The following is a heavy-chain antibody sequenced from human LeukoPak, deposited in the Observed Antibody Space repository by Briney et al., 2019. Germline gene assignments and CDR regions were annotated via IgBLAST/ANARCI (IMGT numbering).Heavy chain of an antibody. J-gene: IGHJ4*02. CDR2: IYYSGST. CDR3: ARSDASGWYHDDFDY. D-gene: IGHD6-19*01. Sequence: SETLSLTCTVSGGSISSYYWSWIRQPPGKGLEWIGYIYYSGSTNYNPSLKSRVTISVDTSKNQFSLKLSSVTAADTAVYYCARSDASGWYHDDFDYWGRGTLVTVSS. CDR1: GGSISSYY. V-gene: IGHV4-59*08.